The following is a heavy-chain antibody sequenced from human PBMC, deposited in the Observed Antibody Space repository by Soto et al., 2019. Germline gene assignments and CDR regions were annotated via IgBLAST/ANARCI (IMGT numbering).Heavy chain of an antibody. V-gene: IGHV3-23*01. CDR3: AKDAAALVRYYFYYYMDV. J-gene: IGHJ6*03. CDR2: ISGSGGRT. Sequence: EVQLLESGGGLVQPGGSLRLSCAASGLTFRSFAMSWVRQAPGKGLEWVSAISGSGGRTYYADSVKGRFTISRDNSKNTLYLHMNSLRAEDTAVYYCAKDAAALVRYYFYYYMDVWGKGTTVTVSS. CDR1: GLTFRSFA. D-gene: IGHD6-6*01.